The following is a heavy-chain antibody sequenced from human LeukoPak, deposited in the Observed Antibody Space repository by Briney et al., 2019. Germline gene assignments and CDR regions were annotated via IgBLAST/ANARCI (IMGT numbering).Heavy chain of an antibody. CDR2: IYYSGSG. CDR3: ASARTSSRSWFTFDY. CDR1: GGSISSSSYY. V-gene: IGHV4-39*01. J-gene: IGHJ4*02. D-gene: IGHD6-13*01. Sequence: SETLSLTCTVSGGSISSSSYYWGWIRRPPGKGLEWIGNIYYSGSGNNNPSLKSRVTISVDTSKNQLSLKLSSVTAADTAVYYCASARTSSRSWFTFDYWGQGILVTVSS.